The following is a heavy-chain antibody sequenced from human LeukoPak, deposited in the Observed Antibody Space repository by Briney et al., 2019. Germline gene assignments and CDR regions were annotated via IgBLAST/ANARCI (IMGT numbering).Heavy chain of an antibody. CDR2: INHSGST. V-gene: IGHV4-34*01. CDR3: ARVRYYDHVWGSYRRNWFDP. D-gene: IGHD3-16*02. Sequence: SETLSLTCAVYGGSFSGYYWSWIRQPPGKGLEWIGEINHSGSTNYNPSLKSRVTISVDTSKNQFSLKLSSVTAADTAVYYCARVRYYDHVWGSYRRNWFDPWGQGTLVTVSS. CDR1: GGSFSGYY. J-gene: IGHJ5*02.